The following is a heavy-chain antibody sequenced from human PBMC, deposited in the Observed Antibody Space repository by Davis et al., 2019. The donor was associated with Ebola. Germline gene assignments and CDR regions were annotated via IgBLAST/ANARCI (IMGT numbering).Heavy chain of an antibody. CDR2: IYYSGST. V-gene: IGHV4-59*01. Sequence: MPSETLSLTCSVSGGSITTNYWSWIRQPPGKGLEWIGYIYYSGSTNYNPSLKSRVTISLDAPKGQFSLRLTSVTAADTAVYFCARVGGLGSSYLEAFDIWGQGTMVTVFS. D-gene: IGHD1-26*01. J-gene: IGHJ3*02. CDR1: GGSITTNY. CDR3: ARVGGLGSSYLEAFDI.